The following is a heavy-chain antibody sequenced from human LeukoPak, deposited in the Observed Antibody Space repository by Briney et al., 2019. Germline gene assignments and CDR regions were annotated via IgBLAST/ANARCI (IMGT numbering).Heavy chain of an antibody. V-gene: IGHV1-2*02. CDR2: INPNSGGT. D-gene: IGHD6-25*01. Sequence: ASVKVSCKASGDPFTGYFIHWMRQAPGQGLEWMGYINPNSGGTNYARDFQGRVTMTRDSSSSTSFMELSKVRSDDTATYYCAISVQAAAIPAFDYWGQGTLIPVSS. CDR3: AISVQAAAIPAFDY. J-gene: IGHJ4*02. CDR1: GDPFTGYF.